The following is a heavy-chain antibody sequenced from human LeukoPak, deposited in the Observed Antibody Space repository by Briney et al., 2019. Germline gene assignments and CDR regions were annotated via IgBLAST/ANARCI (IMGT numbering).Heavy chain of an antibody. Sequence: SETLSLTCAVYGGSFSGYYWSWIRQPPGKGLEWIGEINHSGSTNYNPSLKSRVTISVDTSKNQFSLKLSSVTAADTAVYYCARAEDIVVVPAVHHVPSEVDPWGQGTLVTVSS. CDR3: ARAEDIVVVPAVHHVPSEVDP. J-gene: IGHJ5*02. CDR2: INHSGST. D-gene: IGHD2-2*01. CDR1: GGSFSGYY. V-gene: IGHV4-34*01.